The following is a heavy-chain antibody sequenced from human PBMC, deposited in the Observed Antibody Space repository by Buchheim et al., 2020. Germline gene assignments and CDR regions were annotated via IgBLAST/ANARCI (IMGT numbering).Heavy chain of an antibody. CDR3: ANLQSRTGTKGGYGMDV. CDR2: ISGSGGST. CDR1: GFTFSSYA. J-gene: IGHJ6*02. D-gene: IGHD1-1*01. Sequence: EVQLLESGGGLVQPGESLRLSCAASGFTFSSYAMSWVRQAPGKGLEWVSAISGSGGSTYYADSVKGRFTISRDNSKNTLYLQMNSLRAEDTAVYYCANLQSRTGTKGGYGMDVWGQGTT. V-gene: IGHV3-23*01.